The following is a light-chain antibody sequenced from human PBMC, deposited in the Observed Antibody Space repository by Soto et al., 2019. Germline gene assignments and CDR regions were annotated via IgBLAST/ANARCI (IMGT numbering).Light chain of an antibody. Sequence: QSALTQPASVSGSPGQSITISCTGTSSDVGVYNYVSWYQQHPGEAPKLMIYEVSNRPSGVSNRFSGSKSGNTASLTISGLQAEDEADYYCSSYTSSSSGVFGTGTKLTVL. J-gene: IGLJ1*01. CDR2: EVS. CDR1: SSDVGVYNY. CDR3: SSYTSSSSGV. V-gene: IGLV2-14*01.